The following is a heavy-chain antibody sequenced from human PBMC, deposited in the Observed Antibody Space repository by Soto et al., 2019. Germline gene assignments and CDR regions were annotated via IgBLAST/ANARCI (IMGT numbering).Heavy chain of an antibody. Sequence: GGSLRLSCAASGFTFSSYAMSWVRQAPGKGLEWVSAISGSGGSTYYADSVKGQFTISRDNSKNTLYLQMNSLRAEDTAVYYCAKDQYYDILTGYRPLDPWGQGTLVTVSS. J-gene: IGHJ5*02. CDR2: ISGSGGST. V-gene: IGHV3-23*01. D-gene: IGHD3-9*01. CDR1: GFTFSSYA. CDR3: AKDQYYDILTGYRPLDP.